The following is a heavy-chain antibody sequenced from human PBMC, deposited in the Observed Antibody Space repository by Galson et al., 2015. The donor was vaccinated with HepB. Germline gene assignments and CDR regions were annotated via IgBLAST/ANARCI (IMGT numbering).Heavy chain of an antibody. CDR1: GFTFSSYA. CDR3: AKVPRRVMYDILTQLYYFDY. CDR2: ISGSGGST. D-gene: IGHD3-9*01. V-gene: IGHV3-23*01. Sequence: SLRLSFAASGFTFSSYAMSWVRQAPGKGLEWVSAISGSGGSTYYADSVKGRFTISRDNSKNTLYLQMNSLRAEDTAVYYCAKVPRRVMYDILTQLYYFDYWGQGTLVTVSS. J-gene: IGHJ4*02.